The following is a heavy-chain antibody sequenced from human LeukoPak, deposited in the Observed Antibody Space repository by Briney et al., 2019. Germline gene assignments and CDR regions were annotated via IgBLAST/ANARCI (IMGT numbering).Heavy chain of an antibody. CDR1: GGSISSYY. J-gene: IGHJ6*03. D-gene: IGHD4-17*01. Sequence: SETLSLTCTVSGGSISSYYWSWIRQPPGKGLEWIGYIYYSGSTNYNPSLKSRVTISVDTSKNQFSLKLSSVTAADTAVYYCARGMVTTGIGDGAYYMDVWGKGTTVTVSS. V-gene: IGHV4-59*01. CDR2: IYYSGST. CDR3: ARGMVTTGIGDGAYYMDV.